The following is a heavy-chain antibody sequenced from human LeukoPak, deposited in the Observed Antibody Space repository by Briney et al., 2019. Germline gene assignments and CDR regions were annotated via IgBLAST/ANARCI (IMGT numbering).Heavy chain of an antibody. CDR3: VRLLPMIRGHWFDP. J-gene: IGHJ5*02. Sequence: ASETLSLTCAVYGESFSDYYWSWIRQSPGKGLEWIGDINHRGGTNYNASLKSRVTLFVHTSKNQFSLQLTSVTAADTAMYYCVRLLPMIRGHWFDPWGQGTLVTVSS. D-gene: IGHD3-10*01. CDR2: INHRGGT. V-gene: IGHV4-34*01. CDR1: GESFSDYY.